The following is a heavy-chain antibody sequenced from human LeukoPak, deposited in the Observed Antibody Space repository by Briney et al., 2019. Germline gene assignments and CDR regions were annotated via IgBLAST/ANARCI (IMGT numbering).Heavy chain of an antibody. Sequence: SETLSLTCAVYGESFSGYYWSWIRQTPGKGLAWIGEINHRGSTNYSPSLKSRVTISLDTSKNQFSLQLNSVTPEDTAVYYCARDHPQWLDHYYYYYMDVWGKGTTVTVSS. CDR1: GESFSGYY. J-gene: IGHJ6*03. D-gene: IGHD6-19*01. CDR3: ARDHPQWLDHYYYYYMDV. V-gene: IGHV4-34*01. CDR2: INHRGST.